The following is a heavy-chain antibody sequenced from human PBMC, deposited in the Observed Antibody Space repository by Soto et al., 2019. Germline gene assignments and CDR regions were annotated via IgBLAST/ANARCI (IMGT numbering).Heavy chain of an antibody. CDR2: IYYSGST. CDR1: GGSISIYY. D-gene: IGHD2-2*01. V-gene: IGHV4-59*01. CDR3: ARVVVPAAMDYDAFDI. J-gene: IGHJ3*02. Sequence: PSETLSLTCTVSGGSISIYYWSWIRQPPGKGLEWIGYIYYSGSTNYNPSLKSRVTISVDTSKNQFSLKLSSVTAADTAVYYCARVVVPAAMDYDAFDIWGQGTMVTV.